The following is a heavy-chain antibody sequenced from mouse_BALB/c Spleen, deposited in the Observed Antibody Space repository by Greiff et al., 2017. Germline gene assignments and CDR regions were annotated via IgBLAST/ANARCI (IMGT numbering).Heavy chain of an antibody. CDR1: GFNIKDTY. CDR3: ARWDDYFDY. V-gene: IGHV14-3*02. D-gene: IGHD4-1*01. CDR2: IDPANGNT. J-gene: IGHJ2*01. Sequence: VHVKQSGAELVKPGASVKLSCTASGFNIKDTYMHWVKQRPEQGLEWIGRIDPANGNTKYDPKFQGKATITADTSSNTAYLQLSSLTSEDTAVYYCARWDDYFDYWGQGTTLTVSS.